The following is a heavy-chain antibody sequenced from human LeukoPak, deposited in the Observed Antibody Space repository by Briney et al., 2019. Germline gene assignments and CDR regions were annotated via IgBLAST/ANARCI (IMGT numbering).Heavy chain of an antibody. D-gene: IGHD6-19*01. CDR2: FDPEDGET. CDR3: AGGQWLREYDY. CDR1: GYTLTELS. Sequence: GASVKVSCKVSGYTLTELSMHWVRQAPGKGLEWMGGFDPEDGETIYAQKFQGRVTMTEDTSTDTAYMELRSLRPDDTAVYYCAGGQWLREYDYWGQGTLVTVSS. V-gene: IGHV1-24*01. J-gene: IGHJ4*02.